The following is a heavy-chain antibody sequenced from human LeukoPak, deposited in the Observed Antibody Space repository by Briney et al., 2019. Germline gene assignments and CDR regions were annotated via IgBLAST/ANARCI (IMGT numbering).Heavy chain of an antibody. J-gene: IGHJ3*02. Sequence: SQTLSLTCAISGDSVSRNSTAWNWIGQSPSRGLEWLGRTYYRSKWYYDYAVSVQSRITINPDTSKNQFSLHLNSVTPEDTAVYYCARENSGLPIWGQGTMVTVSS. V-gene: IGHV6-1*01. CDR2: TYYRSKWYY. D-gene: IGHD1-26*01. CDR3: ARENSGLPI. CDR1: GDSVSRNSTA.